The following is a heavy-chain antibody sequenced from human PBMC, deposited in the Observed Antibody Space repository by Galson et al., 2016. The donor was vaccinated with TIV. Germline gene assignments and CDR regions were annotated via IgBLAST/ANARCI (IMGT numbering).Heavy chain of an antibody. V-gene: IGHV2-70*11. D-gene: IGHD3-22*01. CDR1: GFSLSTSGMC. CDR3: ARSLFSDYSGYWVDH. J-gene: IGHJ4*02. CDR2: IDWDDDK. Sequence: PALVKPTQTLTLTCTFSGFSLSTSGMCVSWIRQPPGKALEWLARIDWDDDKNYSPFLKTRLTISKDTSKNQVVLTMSSMDPVDTATYYCARSLFSDYSGYWVDHWGQGTLATVSS.